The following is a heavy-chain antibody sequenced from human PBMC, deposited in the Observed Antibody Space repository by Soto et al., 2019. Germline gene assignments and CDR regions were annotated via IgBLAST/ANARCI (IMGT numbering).Heavy chain of an antibody. CDR3: ARLAVVVPGAINYYGMEV. D-gene: IGHD2-2*01. J-gene: IGHJ6*02. CDR1: GYSFTSYW. CDR2: IYPGDSDT. Sequence: GESLKISCKGSGYSFTSYWLGWVRQMSGKVLEWMGIIYPGDSDTRYSPFFQGQVTISAGKSISTAYLQWSSLNASDTAMYYCARLAVVVPGAINYYGMEVWGQGTTVTVSS. V-gene: IGHV5-51*01.